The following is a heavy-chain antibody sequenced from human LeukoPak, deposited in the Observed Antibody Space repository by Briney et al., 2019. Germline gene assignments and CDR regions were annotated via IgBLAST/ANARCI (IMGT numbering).Heavy chain of an antibody. D-gene: IGHD2-15*01. CDR3: AREGIVVYGMDV. J-gene: IGHJ6*02. Sequence: SETLSLTCAVYGGSFSGYYWSWIRQPPGKGLEWIGYIYYSGSTNYNRSLKSRVTISVDTSKNQFSLKVRSVTAADTAVYYCAREGIVVYGMDVWGQGTTVTVSS. CDR2: IYYSGST. CDR1: GGSFSGYY. V-gene: IGHV4-59*01.